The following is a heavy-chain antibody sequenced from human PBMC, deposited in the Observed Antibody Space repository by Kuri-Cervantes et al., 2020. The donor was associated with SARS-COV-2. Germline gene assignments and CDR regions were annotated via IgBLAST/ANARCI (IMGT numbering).Heavy chain of an antibody. Sequence: SQTLSLTCGVSGGSISSGGYYWSWIRQHPGKGLEWIGYIYYSGSTYYNPSLKSRVTISVDTSKNQFSLKLSSVTAADTAVYYCARVKAPVLRFLEWPKKTYYFDYWGQGTLVTVSS. D-gene: IGHD3-3*01. J-gene: IGHJ4*02. CDR2: IYYSGST. V-gene: IGHV4-31*02. CDR3: ARVKAPVLRFLEWPKKTYYFDY. CDR1: GGSISSGGYY.